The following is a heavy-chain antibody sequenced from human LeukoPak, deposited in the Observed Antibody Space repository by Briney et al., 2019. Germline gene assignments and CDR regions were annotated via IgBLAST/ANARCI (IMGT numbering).Heavy chain of an antibody. V-gene: IGHV3-23*01. CDR2: ISGSDGST. J-gene: IGHJ4*02. CDR1: GFTFSSYA. Sequence: GSLRLSCAASGFTFSSYAMSWVRQAPGKGLEWVSAISGSDGSTYYADSVKGRFTISRDNSKNTLYLQMNSLRAEDTAVYYCALLGRELTLDYWGQGTLVTVSS. D-gene: IGHD1-26*01. CDR3: ALLGRELTLDY.